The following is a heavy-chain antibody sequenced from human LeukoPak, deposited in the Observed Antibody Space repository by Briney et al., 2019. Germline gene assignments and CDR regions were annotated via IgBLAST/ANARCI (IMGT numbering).Heavy chain of an antibody. CDR2: VFYTGTT. J-gene: IGHJ4*02. CDR3: ARCPRYGSPFDS. CDR1: GGSVTGYY. V-gene: IGHV4-59*08. Sequence: SETLSLTCTVSGGSVTGYYWSWIRQPPGKGLECIGYVFYTGTTNYHPSLQSRVTLSVDRSKNQFSLRLSSVTAADTAVYYCARCPRYGSPFDSWGQGTLDTVSS. D-gene: IGHD5-18*01.